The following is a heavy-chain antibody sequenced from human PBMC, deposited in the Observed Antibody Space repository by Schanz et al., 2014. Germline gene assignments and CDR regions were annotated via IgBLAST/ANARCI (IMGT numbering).Heavy chain of an antibody. CDR3: ARGPRLVDQREYWYFDL. CDR2: AYYRGST. J-gene: IGHJ2*01. V-gene: IGHV4-39*01. Sequence: QLQLQESGPGLVRPSETLSLTCTVYGGSFSSGPFYWGWIRQPPGKGLEWLGSAYYRGSTYYSPSPKSRFPIPGEGSKALFPRGLPSMPAADTAVYYCARGPRLVDQREYWYFDLWGRGTLVTVSS. CDR1: GGSFSSGPFY. D-gene: IGHD1-26*01.